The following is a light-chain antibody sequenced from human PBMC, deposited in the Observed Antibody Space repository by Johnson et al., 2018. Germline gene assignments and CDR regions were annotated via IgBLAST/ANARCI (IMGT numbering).Light chain of an antibody. Sequence: QSVLTQPPSVSAAPGQKVTISCSGSSANIGNNYVSWYQQLPGTAPKILIYENNKRPAGLPDRFSIYKSGTSATLGMTGLHAVDEADYYSGTWDNSLSAGNFFGTGTKVTVL. CDR1: SANIGNNY. CDR2: ENN. CDR3: GTWDNSLSAGNF. J-gene: IGLJ1*01. V-gene: IGLV1-51*02.